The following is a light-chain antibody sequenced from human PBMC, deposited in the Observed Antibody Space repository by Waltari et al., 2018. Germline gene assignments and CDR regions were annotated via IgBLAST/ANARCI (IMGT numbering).Light chain of an antibody. CDR2: GVN. CDR1: SRAVGVYDF. V-gene: IGLV2-14*01. CDR3: SSYTTSGTLV. J-gene: IGLJ1*01. Sequence: QSAPTQPASVSGSPGQSITISCTGTSRAVGVYDFVSWHQQYPDKAPKVMIYGVNNRPSGVSNRFSGSKSGNTASLIISGLQADDEADYYCSSYTTSGTLVFGTGTKVTVL.